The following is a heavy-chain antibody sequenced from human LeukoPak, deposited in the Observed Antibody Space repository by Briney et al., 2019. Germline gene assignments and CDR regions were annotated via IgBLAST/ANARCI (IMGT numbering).Heavy chain of an antibody. V-gene: IGHV4-59*01. Sequence: SETLSLTCTVSGGPISGYYWTWIRQPPGKGLEWIGYISYSGGTNYNPSLKSRVTISVDTSTNQFSVKLSSVTAADTAVYYCARESSGWYLDYWGQGTLVTVSS. CDR1: GGPISGYY. D-gene: IGHD6-19*01. J-gene: IGHJ4*02. CDR3: ARESSGWYLDY. CDR2: ISYSGGT.